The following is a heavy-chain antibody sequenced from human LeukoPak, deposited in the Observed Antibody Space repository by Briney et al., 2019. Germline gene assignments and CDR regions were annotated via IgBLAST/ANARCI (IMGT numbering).Heavy chain of an antibody. Sequence: GGSLRLSCAVAGFTFSNYAMSWVRQAPGKGLEWVANIKQDGSEKYYVDSVKGRFTISRDNAKNSLYLQMNSLRAEDTAVYYCARDGRGSWFDPWGRGTLVTVSS. CDR1: GFTFSNYA. CDR2: IKQDGSEK. CDR3: ARDGRGSWFDP. D-gene: IGHD1-26*01. V-gene: IGHV3-7*01. J-gene: IGHJ5*02.